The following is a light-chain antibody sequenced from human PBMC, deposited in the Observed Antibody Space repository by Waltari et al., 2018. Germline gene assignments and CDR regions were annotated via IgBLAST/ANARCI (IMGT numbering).Light chain of an antibody. V-gene: IGKV1-33*01. CDR3: QQHDNFPYS. Sequence: IQMTQSSSSLSSSVGDRFIITCRASQGIRNWLAWYQQKPGKAPKLLIYRASNLETGVPSRFSGSGSGTDFILTISSLQPEDFATYFCQQHDNFPYSFGQGTKVDIK. CDR1: QGIRNW. J-gene: IGKJ2*01. CDR2: RAS.